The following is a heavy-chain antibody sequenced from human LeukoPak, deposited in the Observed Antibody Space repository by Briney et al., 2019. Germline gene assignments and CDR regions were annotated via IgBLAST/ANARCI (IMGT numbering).Heavy chain of an antibody. CDR3: ARDGVNYYGMDV. CDR1: GFTFSSYA. J-gene: IGHJ6*02. V-gene: IGHV3-30-3*01. Sequence: RPGGSLRLSCAASGFTFSSYAMHWVRQAPGKGLEWVAVISYDGSNKYYADSVKGRFTISRDNSKNTLYLQMNSLRAEDTAVYYCARDGVNYYGMDVWGQGTTVTVSS. CDR2: ISYDGSNK.